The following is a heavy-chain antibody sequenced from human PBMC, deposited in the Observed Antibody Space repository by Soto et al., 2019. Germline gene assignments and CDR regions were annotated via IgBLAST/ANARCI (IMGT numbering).Heavy chain of an antibody. CDR3: AREAGASNIAAVLLDP. D-gene: IGHD2-2*01. CDR2: INPKNGDT. CDR1: GYFFNDYH. V-gene: IGHV1-2*02. Sequence: ASVKVSCKTSGYFFNDYHMHWVRKAPGQGLEWMGWINPKNGDTNYAQKFQDRVTMTRDTSISTVYIELSRLTSADTAVYYCAREAGASNIAAVLLDPWGQGTLVTVSS. J-gene: IGHJ5*01.